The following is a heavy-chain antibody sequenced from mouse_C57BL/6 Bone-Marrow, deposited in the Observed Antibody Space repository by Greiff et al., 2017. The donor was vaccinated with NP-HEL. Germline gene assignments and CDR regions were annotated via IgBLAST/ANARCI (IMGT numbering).Heavy chain of an antibody. V-gene: IGHV1-74*01. CDR3: AILITTVVTTPYWYFDV. J-gene: IGHJ1*03. Sequence: QVQLQQSGAELVKPGASVKVSCKASGYTFTSYWMHWVKQRPGQGLEWIGRIHPSDSDTNYNQKFKGKATLTVDKSSSTAYMQLISLTSEDSAVYYCAILITTVVTTPYWYFDVWGTGTTVTVSS. CDR1: GYTFTSYW. D-gene: IGHD1-1*01. CDR2: IHPSDSDT.